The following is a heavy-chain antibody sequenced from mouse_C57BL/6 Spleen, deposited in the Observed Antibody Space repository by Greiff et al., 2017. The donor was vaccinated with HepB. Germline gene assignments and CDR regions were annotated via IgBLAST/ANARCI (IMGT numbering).Heavy chain of an antibody. Sequence: EVQLQESGGGLVKPGGSLKLSCAASGFTFSDYGMHWVRQAPEKGLEWVAYISSGSSTIYYADTVKGRFTISRDNAKNTLFLQMTSLRSEDTAMYYCARERQLRLDYWGQGTTLTVSS. J-gene: IGHJ2*01. V-gene: IGHV5-17*01. CDR2: ISSGSSTI. CDR3: ARERQLRLDY. D-gene: IGHD3-2*02. CDR1: GFTFSDYG.